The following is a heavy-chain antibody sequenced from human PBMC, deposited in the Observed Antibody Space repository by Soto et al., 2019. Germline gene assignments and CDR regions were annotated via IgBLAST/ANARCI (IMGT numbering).Heavy chain of an antibody. CDR3: ASVRGVSPYDAFDI. CDR1: GYTFTGYD. D-gene: IGHD3-10*01. V-gene: IGHV1-2*04. Sequence: QVQLVQSGAEVKRPGASVKVSCKASGYTFTGYDMHWVRQAPGQGLEWMGWINPNSGGTNYAQKFQGWVTMTRDTSISTAYMELSRLRSDDTAVYYCASVRGVSPYDAFDIWGQGTMVTVSS. CDR2: INPNSGGT. J-gene: IGHJ3*02.